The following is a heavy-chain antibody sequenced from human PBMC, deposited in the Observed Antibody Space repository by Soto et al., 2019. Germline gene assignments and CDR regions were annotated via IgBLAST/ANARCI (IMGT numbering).Heavy chain of an antibody. D-gene: IGHD3-10*01. CDR2: SDPSDSYT. V-gene: IGHV5-10-1*01. Sequence: EVQVVQSGAEVKKPGESLRISSKGSGFSFTSYWITWVRQMPGKGLEWMGRSDPSDSYTNYSPSFQGHVTISVYKSISTAYPQWSSLEASDTAMNYCARENYYVSVSWDPDYWGQGTLVTGSS. J-gene: IGHJ4*02. CDR1: GFSFTSYW. CDR3: ARENYYVSVSWDPDY.